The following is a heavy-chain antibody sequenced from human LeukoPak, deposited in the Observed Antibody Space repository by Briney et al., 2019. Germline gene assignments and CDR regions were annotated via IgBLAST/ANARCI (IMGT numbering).Heavy chain of an antibody. Sequence: PGGSLRLSCATSGFAFSTYTTGWVRQAPGKGLEWVSISRGGGGAFYADSVKGRFTISRDNSKNTLYLQMNSLGVEDTAVYFCAKVQGDIDPFDFWGQGTMVTV. CDR3: AKVQGDIDPFDF. CDR2: ISRGGGGA. CDR1: GFAFSTYT. V-gene: IGHV3-23*01. D-gene: IGHD1-26*01. J-gene: IGHJ3*01.